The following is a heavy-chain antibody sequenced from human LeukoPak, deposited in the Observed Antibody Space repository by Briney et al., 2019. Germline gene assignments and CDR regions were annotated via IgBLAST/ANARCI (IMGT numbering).Heavy chain of an antibody. J-gene: IGHJ4*02. CDR2: IIPILGIA. Sequence: SVKVSCKASAGTFSSYAISWVRQAPGQGLEWMGRIIPILGIANYAQKFQGRVTITADKSTSTAYMELSSLRSEDTAVYYCAIIDNSSGLDVVDYWGQGTLVTVSS. CDR1: AGTFSSYA. CDR3: AIIDNSSGLDVVDY. V-gene: IGHV1-69*04. D-gene: IGHD3-22*01.